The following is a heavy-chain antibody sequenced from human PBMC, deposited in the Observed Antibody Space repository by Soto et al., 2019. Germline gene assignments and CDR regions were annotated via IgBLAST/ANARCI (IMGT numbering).Heavy chain of an antibody. CDR3: ARGSYGSGSYYKIYYYYYGMDV. Sequence: QVQLQESGPGLVKPSQTLSLTCTVSGGSISSGDYYWSWIRQPPGKGLEWIGYIYYSGSTYYNPSLKSRVTISVDTSKNQFSLKLSSVTAADTAVYYCARGSYGSGSYYKIYYYYYGMDVWGQGTTVTVSS. J-gene: IGHJ6*02. D-gene: IGHD3-10*01. CDR1: GGSISSGDYY. CDR2: IYYSGST. V-gene: IGHV4-30-4*01.